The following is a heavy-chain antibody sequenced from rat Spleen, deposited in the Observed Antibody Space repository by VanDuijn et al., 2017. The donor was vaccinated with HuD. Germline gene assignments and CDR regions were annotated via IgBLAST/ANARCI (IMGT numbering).Heavy chain of an antibody. V-gene: IGHV5-31*01. D-gene: IGHD1-12*01. J-gene: IGHJ4*01. CDR2: ITNTGGST. CDR1: GFTFTNYD. CDR3: TRGSSYVMDA. Sequence: EVRLVESGGGLVQPGRSLKLSCAASGFTFTNYDMAWVRQAPGKGLEWVASITNTGGSTYYPDSVKGRFTISRDNAKSTLYLQMNSLRSEDTATYYCTRGSSYVMDAWGQGASVTVSS.